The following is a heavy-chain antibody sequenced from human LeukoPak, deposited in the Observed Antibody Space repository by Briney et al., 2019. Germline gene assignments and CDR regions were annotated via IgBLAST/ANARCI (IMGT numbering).Heavy chain of an antibody. CDR2: LYPGDSDS. V-gene: IGHV5-51*01. D-gene: IGHD5-24*01. CDR3: ARASRDGYNQNFDY. J-gene: IGHJ4*02. Sequence: GESLKISCKGYGHSFTNYWIAWVRQMPGKGLEWMGILYPGDSDSRYSPSFQGQVTISADRSISTAYLHWSSLKVSDTAMYYCARASRDGYNQNFDYWGQGTLVTVSS. CDR1: GHSFTNYW.